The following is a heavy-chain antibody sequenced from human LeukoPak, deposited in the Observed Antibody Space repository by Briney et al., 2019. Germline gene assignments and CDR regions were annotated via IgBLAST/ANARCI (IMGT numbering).Heavy chain of an antibody. Sequence: HSGGSLRLSCAASGFTFDDYAMHWVRQAPGKGLEWVSGISWNSGSIGYADSVKGRFTISRDNAKNSLYLQMNSLRAEDTALYYCAKGRRIAAAEAFDIWGQGTMVTVSS. V-gene: IGHV3-9*01. J-gene: IGHJ3*02. CDR3: AKGRRIAAAEAFDI. D-gene: IGHD6-13*01. CDR1: GFTFDDYA. CDR2: ISWNSGSI.